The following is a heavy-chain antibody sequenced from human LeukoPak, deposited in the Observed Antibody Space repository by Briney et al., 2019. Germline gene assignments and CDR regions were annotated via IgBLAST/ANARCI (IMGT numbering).Heavy chain of an antibody. V-gene: IGHV3-21*01. J-gene: IGHJ4*02. D-gene: IGHD2-2*01. Sequence: AGSLRLSCAASGFTFSSYSMNWVRQAPGKGLEWVSSISSSSSYIYYADSVKGRFTISRDNAKNSLYLQMNSLRAEDTAVYYCARDGIVVVPAAPGDFDYWGQGTLVTVSS. CDR2: ISSSSSYI. CDR3: ARDGIVVVPAAPGDFDY. CDR1: GFTFSSYS.